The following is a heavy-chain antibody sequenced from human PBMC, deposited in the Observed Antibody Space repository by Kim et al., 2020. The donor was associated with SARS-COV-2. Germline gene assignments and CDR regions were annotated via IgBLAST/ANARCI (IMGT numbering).Heavy chain of an antibody. J-gene: IGHJ4*02. CDR1: GFTFSSYS. CDR2: ISSSSSYI. D-gene: IGHD3-10*01. CDR3: ARLVGETLVFDY. V-gene: IGHV3-21*01. Sequence: GGSLRLSCAASGFTFSSYSMNWVRQAPGKGLEWVSSISSSSSYIYYADSVKGRFTISRDNAKNSLYLQMNSLRAEDTAVYYCARLVGETLVFDYWGQGTLVTVSS.